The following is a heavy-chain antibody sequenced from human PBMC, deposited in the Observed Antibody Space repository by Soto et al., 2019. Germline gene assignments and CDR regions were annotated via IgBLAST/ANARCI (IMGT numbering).Heavy chain of an antibody. V-gene: IGHV4-31*01. CDR3: TRSTVVSEGQAGLEACDN. D-gene: IGHD2-15*01. CDR2: IYYSGST. CDR1: GGSISSGGYY. Sequence: QVQLQESGPGLVKPSQTLSLTCTVSGGSISSGGYYWSWIRQHPGKGLEWIGYIYYSGSTYYNPSRNNAVTLAVATSKTQLTRNPSPETAGDSALYYSTRSTVVSEGQAGLEACDNRGQGTMVTVAS. J-gene: IGHJ3*02.